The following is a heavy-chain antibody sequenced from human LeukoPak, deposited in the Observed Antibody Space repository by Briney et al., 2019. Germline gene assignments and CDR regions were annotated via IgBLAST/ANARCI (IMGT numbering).Heavy chain of an antibody. D-gene: IGHD3-22*01. J-gene: IGHJ4*02. Sequence: PSQTLSLTCTVAGGSISSGDYYWSWIRQPPGKGLEWIGYIYYSESTYYNPSLKSRVTISVDTSKNQFSLKLSSVTAADTAVYYCARISVVTQGVFDYWGQGTLVTVSS. CDR1: GGSISSGDYY. CDR2: IYYSEST. V-gene: IGHV4-30-4*08. CDR3: ARISVVTQGVFDY.